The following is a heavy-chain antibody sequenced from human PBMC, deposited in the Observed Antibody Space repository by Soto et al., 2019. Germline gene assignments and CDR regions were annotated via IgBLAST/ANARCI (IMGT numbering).Heavy chain of an antibody. Sequence: ASVKVSCKASGYTFTGYYMHWVRQAPGQRLEWMGWINPNSGDTNYAQKFQGWVTMTRDTSISTAYMELSRLRSDDTAVYYCARAGYSSSWYVSSAFDIWGQGTMVTVSS. J-gene: IGHJ3*02. CDR2: INPNSGDT. CDR3: ARAGYSSSWYVSSAFDI. D-gene: IGHD6-13*01. CDR1: GYTFTGYY. V-gene: IGHV1-2*04.